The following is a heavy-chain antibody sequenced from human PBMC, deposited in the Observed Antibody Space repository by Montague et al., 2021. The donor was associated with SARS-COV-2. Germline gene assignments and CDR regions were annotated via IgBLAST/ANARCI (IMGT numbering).Heavy chain of an antibody. V-gene: IGHV4-4*02. Sequence: SETLSLTCAVSGDSISSSYWWNWVRQSPGKGLEWIGEIFHSGTTNYNPSLKSRITISVDKSRNQFSLRLSSVTAADTAIYYCASWSESDSWYQASLDYWGQGTLITLSS. CDR2: IFHSGTT. J-gene: IGHJ4*02. CDR3: ASWSESDSWYQASLDY. D-gene: IGHD6-13*01. CDR1: GDSISSSYW.